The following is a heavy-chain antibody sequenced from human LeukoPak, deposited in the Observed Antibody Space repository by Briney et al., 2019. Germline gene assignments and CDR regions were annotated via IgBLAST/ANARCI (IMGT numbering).Heavy chain of an antibody. Sequence: GGSLRLSCAASGFTVTSNYMSWVRQAPGKGLEWVAVIYSGGATYYADSVKGRFTISRDNSRNTLYLRMNSLRAEDTAVYYCAKYTSGTSYRGLDQWGQGTLVTVSS. D-gene: IGHD3-10*01. CDR2: IYSGGAT. CDR3: AKYTSGTSYRGLDQ. CDR1: GFTVTSNY. J-gene: IGHJ4*02. V-gene: IGHV3-66*01.